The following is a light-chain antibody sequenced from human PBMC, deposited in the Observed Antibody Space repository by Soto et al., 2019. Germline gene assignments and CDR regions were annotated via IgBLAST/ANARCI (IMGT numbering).Light chain of an antibody. CDR1: SNDIGGYNS. V-gene: IGLV2-11*01. CDR2: DVT. CDR3: SSYVGSNFHVL. Sequence: QSALTQPHSVSGSPGQSVTISCTGTSNDIGGYNSVSWYQRHPGKAPKLIIYDVTKRPSGVPDRFSGSKSGDTASLTISGLQSEDEADYYCSSYVGSNFHVLFGGGTKLTVL. J-gene: IGLJ2*01.